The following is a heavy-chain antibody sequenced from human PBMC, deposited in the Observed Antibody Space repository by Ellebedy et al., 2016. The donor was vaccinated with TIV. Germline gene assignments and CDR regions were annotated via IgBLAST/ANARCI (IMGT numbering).Heavy chain of an antibody. CDR1: GFTFSSYA. V-gene: IGHV3-64D*09. Sequence: GESLKISCSASGFTFSSYAMHWVRQAPGKGLEYVSAISSNGGSTYYADSVKGRFTISRDNSKNTLYLQMSSLRAEDTAVYHCVKDSSGYYYPSFFDYWGQGTLVTVSS. D-gene: IGHD3-22*01. CDR2: ISSNGGST. CDR3: VKDSSGYYYPSFFDY. J-gene: IGHJ4*02.